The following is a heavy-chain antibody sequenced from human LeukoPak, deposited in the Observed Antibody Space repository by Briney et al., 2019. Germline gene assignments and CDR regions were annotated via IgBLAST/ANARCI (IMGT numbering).Heavy chain of an antibody. CDR2: ISGDGGST. CDR1: GFTIDDYA. J-gene: IGHJ5*02. CDR3: AKDIGYSGYDSGTNNWFDP. D-gene: IGHD5-12*01. Sequence: GALRLSCAASGFTIDDYAMHWVRQAPGKGLEWVSLISGDGGSTYYADSVKGRFTVSRDNSKNSLYLQMNSLRTEDTALYYCAKDIGYSGYDSGTNNWFDPWGQGTLVTVSS. V-gene: IGHV3-43*02.